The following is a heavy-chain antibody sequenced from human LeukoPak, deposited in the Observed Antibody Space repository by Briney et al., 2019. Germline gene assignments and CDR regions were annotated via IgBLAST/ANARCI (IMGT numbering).Heavy chain of an antibody. J-gene: IGHJ4*02. CDR1: GFTFTDYY. D-gene: IGHD6-13*01. CDR2: ISYDGSNK. CDR3: AKDRDSGSSWPYFDY. Sequence: GGSLRLSCAASGFTFTDYYMSWIRQAPGKGLEWVAVISYDGSNKYYADSVKGRFTISRDNSKNTLYLQMNSLRAEDTAVYYCAKDRDSGSSWPYFDYWGQGTLVTVSS. V-gene: IGHV3-30*18.